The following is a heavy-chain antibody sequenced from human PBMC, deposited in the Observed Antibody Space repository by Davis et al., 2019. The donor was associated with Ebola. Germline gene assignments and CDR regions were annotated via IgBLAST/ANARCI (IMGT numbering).Heavy chain of an antibody. V-gene: IGHV3-7*01. D-gene: IGHD1-26*01. J-gene: IGHJ4*02. CDR3: ARFYSGNYFDY. Sequence: GGSLRLSCAASGFTFSSYAMHWVRQAPGKGLEWVANIKQDGSAKFYVDSVKGRLTISRDNAKNSLYLQMNSLRAEDTAVYYCARFYSGNYFDYWGQGTLVTVSS. CDR1: GFTFSSYA. CDR2: IKQDGSAK.